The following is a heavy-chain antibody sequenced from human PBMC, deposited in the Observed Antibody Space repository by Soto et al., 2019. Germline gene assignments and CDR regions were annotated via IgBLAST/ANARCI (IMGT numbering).Heavy chain of an antibody. CDR2: INPSGGST. CDR3: ARPHYYYDTSGYYHSNWFDP. Sequence: ASVKVSCKAPGYTLTSYYMHWVRQAPGQGLEWMGIINPSGGSTNYAQKFQGRVTMTTDTSTSTAYMELRSLRSDDTALYYCARPHYYYDTSGYYHSNWFDPWGQGTLVTVSS. D-gene: IGHD3-22*01. J-gene: IGHJ5*02. CDR1: GYTLTSYY. V-gene: IGHV1-46*01.